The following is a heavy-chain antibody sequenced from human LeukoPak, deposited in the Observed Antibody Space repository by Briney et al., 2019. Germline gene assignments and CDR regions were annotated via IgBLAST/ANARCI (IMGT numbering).Heavy chain of an antibody. D-gene: IGHD6-13*01. J-gene: IGHJ4*02. V-gene: IGHV4-4*07. CDR1: GGSISSYY. Sequence: SETLSLTCTVSGGSISSYYWSWIRQPAGKGLEWIGRIYTSGSTNYNPSLKSRVTISVDTSKNQFSLKLSSVTAADTAVYYCARARIAAAGTVFDYWGQGTLVTVSS. CDR2: IYTSGST. CDR3: ARARIAAAGTVFDY.